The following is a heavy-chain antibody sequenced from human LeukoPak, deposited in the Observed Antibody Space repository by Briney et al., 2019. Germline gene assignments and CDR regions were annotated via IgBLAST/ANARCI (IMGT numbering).Heavy chain of an antibody. CDR2: IWYDGSNK. J-gene: IGHJ4*02. CDR1: GFTFSSYG. D-gene: IGHD3-10*01. V-gene: IGHV3-33*01. Sequence: GGSLRLSCAASGFTFSSYGMPWVRQAPGKGLEWVAVIWYDGSNKYYADSVKGRFTISRDNSKNTLYLQMNSLRAEDTAVYYCARGGHMYYYGSGSYYTYFDYWGQGTLVTVSS. CDR3: ARGGHMYYYGSGSYYTYFDY.